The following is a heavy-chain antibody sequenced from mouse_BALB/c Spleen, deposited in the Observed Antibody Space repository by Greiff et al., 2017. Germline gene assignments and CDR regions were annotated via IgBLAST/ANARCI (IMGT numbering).Heavy chain of an antibody. D-gene: IGHD2-1*01. CDR1: GYTFTSYW. V-gene: IGHV1-7*01. CDR2: INPSTGDT. J-gene: IGHJ3*01. CDR3: ARVDGNFSWFAY. Sequence: QVQLKESGAELAKPGASVKMSCKASGYTFTSYWMHWVKQRPGQGLEWIGYINPSTGDTEYNQKFKDKATLTADKSSSTAYMQLSSLTSEDSAVYYCARVDGNFSWFAYWGQGTLVTVSA.